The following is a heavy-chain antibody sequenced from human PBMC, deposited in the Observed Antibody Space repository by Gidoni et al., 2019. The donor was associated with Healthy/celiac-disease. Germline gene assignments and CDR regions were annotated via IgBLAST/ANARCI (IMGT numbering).Heavy chain of an antibody. V-gene: IGHV4-39*01. CDR3: ARRGGYYGSGSYDY. J-gene: IGHJ4*02. D-gene: IGHD3-10*01. CDR1: GGTISSSSYY. Sequence: QLQLQESGPGLVKPSETLSLTCTVSGGTISSSSYYWSWIRQPPGKGLEWIGSIYYSGSTYYNPSLKSRVTISVDTSKNQFSLKLSSVTAADTAVYYCARRGGYYGSGSYDYWGQGTLVTVSS. CDR2: IYYSGST.